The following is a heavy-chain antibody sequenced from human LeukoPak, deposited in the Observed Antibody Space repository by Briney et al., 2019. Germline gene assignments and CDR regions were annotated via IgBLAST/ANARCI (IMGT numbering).Heavy chain of an antibody. D-gene: IGHD2-2*01. Sequence: PSETLSLTCTVSAGSISSTTYYWGWIRQPPGKGLEWIGTIYYSGSTYYNPSLKSRVTISVDTSKNQFSLKLSSVTAADTAVYYCARGGRQIVVVPAATLKYNWFDPWGQGTLVTVSS. CDR3: ARGGRQIVVVPAATLKYNWFDP. J-gene: IGHJ5*02. CDR2: IYYSGST. CDR1: AGSISSTTYY. V-gene: IGHV4-39*07.